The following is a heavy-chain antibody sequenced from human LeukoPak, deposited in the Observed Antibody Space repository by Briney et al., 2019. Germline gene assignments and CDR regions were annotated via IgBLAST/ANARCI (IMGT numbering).Heavy chain of an antibody. V-gene: IGHV4-34*01. CDR2: INHSGST. Sequence: SETLSLTCAVYGGSFSGYYWSWIRQPPGKGLEWIGEINHSGSTNYNPSLKSRVTISVDTSKNQFSLKLSSVTAADTAVYYCAHRSSCYGWAWFDPWGQGTLVTVSS. CDR1: GGSFSGYY. J-gene: IGHJ5*02. CDR3: AHRSSCYGWAWFDP. D-gene: IGHD6-13*01.